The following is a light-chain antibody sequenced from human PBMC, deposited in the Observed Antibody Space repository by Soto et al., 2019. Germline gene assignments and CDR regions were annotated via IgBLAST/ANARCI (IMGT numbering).Light chain of an antibody. Sequence: DVPMTQSPSSLSASVGDTVTITCRASQYINTWLAWYQQRPGKAPKSLIYAASSLQSGVPSRFSGSGSGTDFTLTIFSLQPEDSATYYCQQYNTYPFTFGPGTKVEIK. V-gene: IGKV1D-16*01. J-gene: IGKJ3*01. CDR1: QYINTW. CDR2: AAS. CDR3: QQYNTYPFT.